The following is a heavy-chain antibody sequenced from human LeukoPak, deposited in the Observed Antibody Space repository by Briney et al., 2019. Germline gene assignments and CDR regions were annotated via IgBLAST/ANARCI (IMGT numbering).Heavy chain of an antibody. V-gene: IGHV1-2*02. J-gene: IGHJ5*02. CDR2: INPNSGGT. D-gene: IGHD4-23*01. CDR3: ARDPTNSRNWFDP. Sequence: GASVKVSCKASGYTFTGYYMHWVRQAPGQGLEWMGWINPNSGGTNYAQKFQGRVTMTRDTSISTAYMELSSLRSEDTAIYYCARDPTNSRNWFDPWGQGTLVTVSS. CDR1: GYTFTGYY.